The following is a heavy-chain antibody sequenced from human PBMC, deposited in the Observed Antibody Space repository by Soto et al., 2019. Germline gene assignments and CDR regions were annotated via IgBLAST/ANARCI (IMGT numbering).Heavy chain of an antibody. CDR1: GFNFSNYG. V-gene: IGHV3-33*01. CDR2: IWYDGSNK. CDR3: ASASGAKVS. J-gene: IGHJ5*02. D-gene: IGHD3-10*01. Sequence: QVQLVESGGGVVHPGRSLRRSCAASGFNFSNYGMQWVRQAPGKGLEWGAHIWYDGSNKYYADSVKGRLTISRDNSKNTLYLQMDSLRPDDTAVYYCASASGAKVSWGQGTLVTV.